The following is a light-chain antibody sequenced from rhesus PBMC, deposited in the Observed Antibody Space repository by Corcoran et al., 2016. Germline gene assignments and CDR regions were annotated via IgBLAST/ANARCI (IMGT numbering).Light chain of an antibody. Sequence: DIVMTQTPLSLPVTPGEPASISCRSSQSLLHTDGYTYLDWYLQKPGQSPQLLIYGGSNRASGVPDRFSGGGSGTDVKLKSSKVEAEDVGVYYCMQHKALPYSFGQGTKVEIK. V-gene: IGKV2-61*01. CDR2: GGS. CDR1: QSLLHTDGYTY. J-gene: IGKJ2*01. CDR3: MQHKALPYS.